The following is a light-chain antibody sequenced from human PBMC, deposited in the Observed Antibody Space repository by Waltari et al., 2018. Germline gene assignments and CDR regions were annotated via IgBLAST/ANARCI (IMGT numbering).Light chain of an antibody. V-gene: IGLV1-40*01. CDR3: QSYDSSLSGYV. J-gene: IGLJ1*01. CDR1: SSNIGAGYD. CDR2: GNS. Sequence: QSVLTQPPPVSGAPGQRVTISCTGSSSNIGAGYDVHWYQPLPGTAPKRLIYGNSNRPSGVPDRFSGSKSGTSAALAITGLQAEDEADYYCQSYDSSLSGYVFGTGTKVTVL.